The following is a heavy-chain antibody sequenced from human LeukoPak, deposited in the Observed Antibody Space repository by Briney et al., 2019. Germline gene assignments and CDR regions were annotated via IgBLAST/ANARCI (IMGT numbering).Heavy chain of an antibody. CDR3: ARDRAGVETVAGTIDY. CDR2: ISAYNGNT. D-gene: IGHD6-19*01. V-gene: IGHV1-18*01. CDR1: GYTFTSYG. J-gene: IGHJ4*02. Sequence: ASVKVSCKASGYTFTSYGISWVRQAPGQGLEWMGWISAYNGNTNYAQKLQGRVTMTTDTSTSTAYMELRSLRSDDTAVYYCARDRAGVETVAGTIDYWGQGTLVTVSS.